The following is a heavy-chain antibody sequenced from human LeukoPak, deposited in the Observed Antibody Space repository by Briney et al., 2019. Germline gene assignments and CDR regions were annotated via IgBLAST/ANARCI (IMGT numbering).Heavy chain of an antibody. V-gene: IGHV3-53*01. J-gene: IGHJ4*02. Sequence: PGGSLRLSCAASGLTVSTNYTSCVRHPPGKGLEWVSIIYSGGSTYYADSVKGRFTISRDNSKNTLHLQMKRLRADDTAVYYCGSSPYVWGIDHWGQGTPVTVSS. CDR3: GSSPYVWGIDH. D-gene: IGHD3-16*01. CDR2: IYSGGST. CDR1: GLTVSTNY.